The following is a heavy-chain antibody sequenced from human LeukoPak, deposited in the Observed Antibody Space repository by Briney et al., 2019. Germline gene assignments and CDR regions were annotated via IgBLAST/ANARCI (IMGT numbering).Heavy chain of an antibody. D-gene: IGHD1-26*01. Sequence: GGSLRLSCAASGFIFSDYAMRWVRQAPGNGLEWLSGMSKSGYYTYDTESVKGRFTISRDNSKNTLYLKMSDLRAEDTAIYYCAKFNGWELAEYYLDYWGHGTLVTVSS. CDR2: MSKSGYYT. J-gene: IGHJ4*01. V-gene: IGHV3-23*01. CDR3: AKFNGWELAEYYLDY. CDR1: GFIFSDYA.